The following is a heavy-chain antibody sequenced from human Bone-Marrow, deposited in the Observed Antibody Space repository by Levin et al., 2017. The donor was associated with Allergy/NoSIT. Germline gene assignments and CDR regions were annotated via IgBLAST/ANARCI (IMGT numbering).Heavy chain of an antibody. V-gene: IGHV4-59*08. CDR3: AGGGIAVSNDALDI. CDR1: GGSISSYY. J-gene: IGHJ3*02. Sequence: SETLSLTCTVSGGSISSYYWSWIRQPPGKGPEWIGYIYSSGSTNYNPSLKSRVTMSGDTSKNQLSLRLRSVTAADTAVYYCAGGGIAVSNDALDIWGQGTMVTVSS. CDR2: IYSSGST. D-gene: IGHD6-19*01.